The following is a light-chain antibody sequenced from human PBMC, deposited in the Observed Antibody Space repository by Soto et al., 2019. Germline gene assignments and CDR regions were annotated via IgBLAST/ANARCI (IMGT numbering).Light chain of an antibody. V-gene: IGKV1-5*01. J-gene: IGKJ2*01. CDR2: DAS. CDR3: QQFATSTT. CDR1: HNIERW. Sequence: IHMTQSPATLSASVGDRVNITCRASHNIERWMAWYQQQPGKAPSLLIFDASTLHSGVPSRFSGSGSGTDFALTISSLQPDDFATYYWQQFATSTTFGQGTKVDIK.